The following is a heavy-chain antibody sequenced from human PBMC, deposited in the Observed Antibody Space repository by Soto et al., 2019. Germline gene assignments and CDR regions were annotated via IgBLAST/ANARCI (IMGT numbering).Heavy chain of an antibody. V-gene: IGHV1-46*01. CDR2: INPSGGST. J-gene: IGHJ6*02. Sequence: GASVKVSCKASGYTFTSYYMHWVRQAPGQGLEWMGIINPSGGSTSYAQKFQGRVTMTRDTSTSTVYMELSSLRSEDTAVYYCTRDGQYSSSRWTLTTYYYYYGMDVWGQGTTVTVSS. CDR3: TRDGQYSSSRWTLTTYYYYYGMDV. D-gene: IGHD6-6*01. CDR1: GYTFTSYY.